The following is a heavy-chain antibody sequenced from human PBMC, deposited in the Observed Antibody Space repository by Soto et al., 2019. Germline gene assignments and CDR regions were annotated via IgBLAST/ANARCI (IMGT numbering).Heavy chain of an antibody. V-gene: IGHV1-3*01. CDR2: IDPGNGNT. D-gene: IGHD3-16*01. Sequence: QVQLVQSGAEVMKPGASLRVSCKSSGYTFITYAMHWVRQAPGQRPEWMGWIDPGNGNTKYSQKFQVRVTITSETSARTVYMELSSLSSEDTAVYYCARDGRVVVPAYWFDFWGQGSLVTVSS. CDR3: ARDGRVVVPAYWFDF. CDR1: GYTFITYA. J-gene: IGHJ5*01.